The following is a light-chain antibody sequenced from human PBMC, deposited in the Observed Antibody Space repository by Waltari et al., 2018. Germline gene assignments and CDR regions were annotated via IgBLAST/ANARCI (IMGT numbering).Light chain of an antibody. Sequence: QSVLTQPPSASGTSGQRVTISCSGSNSNIGNNYINWYQQLPGTAPKLLFRITNLRPSGVPDRFSASKSGTSASLAISGLQSEDEADYYCATWDDSLNGVAFGGGTKLTVL. CDR1: NSNIGNNY. CDR2: ITN. J-gene: IGLJ2*01. V-gene: IGLV1-44*01. CDR3: ATWDDSLNGVA.